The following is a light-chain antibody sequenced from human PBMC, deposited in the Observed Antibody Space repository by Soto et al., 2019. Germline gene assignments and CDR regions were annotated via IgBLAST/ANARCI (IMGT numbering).Light chain of an antibody. CDR3: QQYYSTPPT. V-gene: IGKV4-1*01. Sequence: DIVMTQSPDSPAVSLVERATINCKSSQSVLYSSNNKNYLAWYQQKPGQPPKLLIYWASTRESGVPDRFSGSGSGTDFTLTISSLQAEDVAVYYCQQYYSTPPTFGQGTKVEIK. CDR2: WAS. CDR1: QSVLYSSNNKNY. J-gene: IGKJ1*01.